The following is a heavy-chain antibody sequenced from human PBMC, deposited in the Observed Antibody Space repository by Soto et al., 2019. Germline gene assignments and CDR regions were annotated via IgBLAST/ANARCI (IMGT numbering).Heavy chain of an antibody. CDR3: ARVSGSGSYYYYYGMDV. CDR2: INSDGSST. J-gene: IGHJ6*02. Sequence: GGSLRLSCAASGFTFSSYWMHWVRQAPGKGLVWVSRINSDGSSTSYADSVKGRFTISRDNAKNTLYLQMNSLRAEDTAVYYCARVSGSGSYYYYYGMDVWGQGTTVTVSS. D-gene: IGHD3-10*01. V-gene: IGHV3-74*01. CDR1: GFTFSSYW.